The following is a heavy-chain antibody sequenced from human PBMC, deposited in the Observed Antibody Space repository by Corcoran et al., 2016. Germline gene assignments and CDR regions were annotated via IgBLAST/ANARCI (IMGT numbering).Heavy chain of an antibody. Sequence: YYRSRWYYDYAVSVKGRITVSPDTSKNQFSLQLNSVSPEDTAIYSCARGGGNLPDWGQGTLVTVSS. J-gene: IGHJ4*02. V-gene: IGHV6-1*01. D-gene: IGHD2-15*01. CDR2: YYRSRWYY. CDR3: ARGGGNLPD.